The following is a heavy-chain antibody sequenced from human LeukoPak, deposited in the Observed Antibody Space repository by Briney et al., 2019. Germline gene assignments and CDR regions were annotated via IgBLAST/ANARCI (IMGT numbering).Heavy chain of an antibody. CDR1: GFTFSSYV. V-gene: IGHV3-30*18. CDR3: AKGIGNHWYFDL. CDR2: ISHDGSDT. Sequence: PGRSRRLSCVASGFTFSSYVMHWVRQAPGKGLEWVAVISHDGSDTHCADSVKGRFTISRDNSENTLYLQINSLRVEDTAVYYCAKGIGNHWYFDLWGRGTLVTVSS. D-gene: IGHD2/OR15-2a*01. J-gene: IGHJ2*01.